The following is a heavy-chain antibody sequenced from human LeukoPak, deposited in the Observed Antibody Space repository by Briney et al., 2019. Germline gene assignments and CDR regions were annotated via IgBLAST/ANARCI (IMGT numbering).Heavy chain of an antibody. Sequence: PSETLSLTCTVSGGPIRCSSYYWGWIRQPPGKGLEWIGSIYYSGSTYYNPSLKSRVTISVETSKSQFSLKLSSVTAADTAVYYCARGGYGGYDDYWGQGTLVTVSS. V-gene: IGHV4-39*07. CDR1: GGPIRCSSYY. D-gene: IGHD5-12*01. CDR2: IYYSGST. CDR3: ARGGYGGYDDY. J-gene: IGHJ4*02.